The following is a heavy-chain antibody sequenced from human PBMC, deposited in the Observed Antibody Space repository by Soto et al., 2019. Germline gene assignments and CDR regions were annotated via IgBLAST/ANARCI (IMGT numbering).Heavy chain of an antibody. J-gene: IGHJ4*02. Sequence: PGGSLRLSCAASGFTFRSYVMHWVRQAPGKGLEWEAVIWYDGSNKYYADSVKGRFTISRDNSKNTLYLQMNSLRAEDTAVYYCARDGEPVRFLEWLPDYWGQGTLVTVSS. CDR3: ARDGEPVRFLEWLPDY. D-gene: IGHD3-3*01. CDR2: IWYDGSNK. CDR1: GFTFRSYV. V-gene: IGHV3-33*01.